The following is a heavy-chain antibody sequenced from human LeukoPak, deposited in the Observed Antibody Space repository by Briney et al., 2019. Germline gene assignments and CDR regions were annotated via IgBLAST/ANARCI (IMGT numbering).Heavy chain of an antibody. D-gene: IGHD6-6*01. CDR3: ARHGIAADFDY. CDR1: GGSISSYY. Sequence: PSETLSLTCTVSGGSISSYYWSWIRRPPGKGLEWIGYIYYSGSTNYNPSLKSRVAISVDTSKNQFSLKLSSVTAADTAVYYCARHGIAADFDYWGQGTLVTVSS. CDR2: IYYSGST. V-gene: IGHV4-59*08. J-gene: IGHJ4*02.